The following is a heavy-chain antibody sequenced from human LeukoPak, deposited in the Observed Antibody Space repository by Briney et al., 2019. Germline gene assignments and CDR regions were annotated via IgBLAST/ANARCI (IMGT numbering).Heavy chain of an antibody. D-gene: IGHD6-13*01. J-gene: IGHJ4*02. Sequence: SVKVSCKASGGTFSSYAINWVRQAPGQGLEWMGGIIPIFGTANYAQKFQGRVTITADESTSTAYMELSSLRSEDTAVYYCARAQVGGDSSSWYYFDYWGQGTLVTVSS. V-gene: IGHV1-69*13. CDR2: IIPIFGTA. CDR1: GGTFSSYA. CDR3: ARAQVGGDSSSWYYFDY.